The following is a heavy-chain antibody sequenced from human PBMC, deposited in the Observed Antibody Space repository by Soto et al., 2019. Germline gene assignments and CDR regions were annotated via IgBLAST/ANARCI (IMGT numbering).Heavy chain of an antibody. J-gene: IGHJ4*02. V-gene: IGHV4-59*01. CDR2: IYYSGST. D-gene: IGHD6-19*01. Sequence: SETLSLTCIVSGGSISSNYWSWIRQPPGKGLEWIGYIYYSGSTNYNPSLKSRVTISVDTSKNQFSLKLTSVTAADTAVYYCARDSGSQWPFDYWGQGTLVTVSS. CDR1: GGSISSNY. CDR3: ARDSGSQWPFDY.